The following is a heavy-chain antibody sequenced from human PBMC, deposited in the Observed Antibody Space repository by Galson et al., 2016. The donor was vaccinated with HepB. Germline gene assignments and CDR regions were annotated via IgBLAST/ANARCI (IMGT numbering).Heavy chain of an antibody. CDR1: GITFSNCA. Sequence: SLRLSCAASGITFSNCAMHWVRQAPGEGLEWVSGIGGGDTGTYYADSVRGRFTISRDNSMNTLYLQMNSLRAEDTAVYYCAKIGQRTPHPDYWGQGTLVTVSS. J-gene: IGHJ4*02. CDR2: IGGGDTGT. CDR3: AKIGQRTPHPDY. V-gene: IGHV3-23*01.